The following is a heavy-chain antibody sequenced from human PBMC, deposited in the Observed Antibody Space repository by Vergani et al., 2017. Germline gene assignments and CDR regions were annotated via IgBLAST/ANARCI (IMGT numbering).Heavy chain of an antibody. D-gene: IGHD2-15*01. V-gene: IGHV4-61*02. CDR2: IHTSGST. CDR3: ARWRCLSGSCYKTHVDY. Sequence: QVQLQESGPGLVKPSQTLSLTCTVSGGSIHSHNYYWSWIRQPAGKGLEWIGHIHTSGSTNYNPSLKSRVTMSEDTSKNQFSLNLTSVTAADNAVYFWARWRCLSGSCYKTHVDYWVQGVLVTVSS. CDR1: GGSIHSHNYY. J-gene: IGHJ4*02.